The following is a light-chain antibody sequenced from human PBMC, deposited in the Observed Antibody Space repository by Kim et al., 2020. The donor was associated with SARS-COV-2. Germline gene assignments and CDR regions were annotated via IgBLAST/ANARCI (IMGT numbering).Light chain of an antibody. CDR3: CSRDTSGNLLV. Sequence: IPRQRDGIRSLVTSCFQQKPWQAPILDIYDKNYVKINRPSGIPDRFSCSTSGDTASLTITGAQAEDEADYYCCSRDTSGNLLVFGGGTQLTVL. V-gene: IGLV3-19*01. J-gene: IGLJ2*01. CDR2: DKNYVKI. CDR1: GIRSLV.